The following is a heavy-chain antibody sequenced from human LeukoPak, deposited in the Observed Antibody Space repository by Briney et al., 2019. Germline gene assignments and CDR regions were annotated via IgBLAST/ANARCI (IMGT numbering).Heavy chain of an antibody. CDR2: INSDGSST. J-gene: IGHJ4*02. CDR1: GFTFSSYW. CDR3: AKESAYCGSDCRSLSDY. V-gene: IGHV3-74*01. Sequence: GGSLRLSCAASGFTFSSYWMHWVRQAPGKGLVWVSRINSDGSSTSCADSVKGRFTISRDNSKNTLYLQMNSLRAEDTAVYYCAKESAYCGSDCRSLSDYWGQGTLVTVSS. D-gene: IGHD2-21*02.